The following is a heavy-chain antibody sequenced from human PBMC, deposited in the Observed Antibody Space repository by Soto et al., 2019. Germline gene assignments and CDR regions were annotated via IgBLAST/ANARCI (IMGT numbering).Heavy chain of an antibody. D-gene: IGHD3-22*01. CDR2: IIPILGIA. J-gene: IGHJ5*02. Sequence: QVQLVQSGAEVKKPGSSVKVSCKASGGTFSSYTISWVRQAPGQGLEWMGRIIPILGIANYAQKFQGRVTITADKSTSTAYMELSSLSSEDTAVYYCLHSSQNWFHPWVQGTLVTV. CDR1: GGTFSSYT. CDR3: LHSSQNWFHP. V-gene: IGHV1-69*02.